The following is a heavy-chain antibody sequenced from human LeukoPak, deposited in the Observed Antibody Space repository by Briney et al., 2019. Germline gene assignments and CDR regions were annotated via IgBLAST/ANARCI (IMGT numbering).Heavy chain of an antibody. CDR1: VASISTYY. D-gene: IGHD5-18*01. J-gene: IGHJ4*02. CDR3: AREGPSGYNYGLYYFDY. CDR2: IYSSGSA. V-gene: IGHV4-4*07. Sequence: SETLSLTCTVSVASISTYYWSWIRQPAGKGLEWIGRIYSSGSANYNPSLKSRITMSVDTSKNQFSLKVSSVTAADTAVYYCAREGPSGYNYGLYYFDYWGQGTLVTVSS.